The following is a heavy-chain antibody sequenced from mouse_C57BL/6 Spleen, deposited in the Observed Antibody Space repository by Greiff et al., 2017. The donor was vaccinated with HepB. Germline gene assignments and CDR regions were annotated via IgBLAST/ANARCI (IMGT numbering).Heavy chain of an antibody. D-gene: IGHD1-1*01. CDR1: GFTFSDYG. CDR3: ARRTYYGSSSFDY. V-gene: IGHV5-17*01. J-gene: IGHJ2*01. CDR2: ISSGSSTI. Sequence: DVHLVESGGGLVKPGGSLKLSCAASGFTFSDYGMHWVRQAPEKGLEWVAYISSGSSTIYYADTVKGRFTISRDNAKNTLFLQMTSLRSEDTAMYYCARRTYYGSSSFDYWGQGTTLTVSS.